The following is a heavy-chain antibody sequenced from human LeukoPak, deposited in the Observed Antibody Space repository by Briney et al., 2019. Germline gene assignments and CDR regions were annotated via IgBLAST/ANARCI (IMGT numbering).Heavy chain of an antibody. D-gene: IGHD6-13*01. CDR3: ARKAADDAFDI. CDR1: GYTFTRYG. Sequence: VASVKVSCKASGYTFTRYGISWVRQAPGQGLQWLGWISASNGNTNYAQKFRDRVTMTTDTSTSTAYMELRSLRSDDTAVYYCARKAADDAFDIWGQGTMVTVSS. J-gene: IGHJ3*02. CDR2: ISASNGNT. V-gene: IGHV1-18*01.